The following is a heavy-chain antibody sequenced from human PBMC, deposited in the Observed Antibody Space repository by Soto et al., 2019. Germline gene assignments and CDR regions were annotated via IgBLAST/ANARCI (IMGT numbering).Heavy chain of an antibody. V-gene: IGHV4-59*01. Sequence: QVQLQESGPGLVKPSETLSLTCTVSGGSISSYYWSWIRQPPGKGLEWIGYIYYSGGTNYNPSLRSRVTISVDTSKNQFSLKLSSVTAADTAVYYCARGSVAGTLCWFDPWGQGTLVTVSS. D-gene: IGHD6-19*01. CDR1: GGSISSYY. CDR2: IYYSGGT. CDR3: ARGSVAGTLCWFDP. J-gene: IGHJ5*02.